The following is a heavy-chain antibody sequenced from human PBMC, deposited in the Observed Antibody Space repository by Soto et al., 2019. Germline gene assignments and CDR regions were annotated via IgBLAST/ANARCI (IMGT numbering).Heavy chain of an antibody. V-gene: IGHV3-66*01. CDR2: IDIGGNT. Sequence: EVQVVESGGGLVQPGGSLRLSCAASGFSVTNNYMNWVRQAPGKGLEWVSIIDIGGNTYYADSVKDRFTISRDNSRNSLDLHMDSPRAEDTAVYYCARGRGSTGYLGREHYFDYWGQGTLVTVSP. D-gene: IGHD2-2*01. CDR3: ARGRGSTGYLGREHYFDY. CDR1: GFSVTNNY. J-gene: IGHJ4*02.